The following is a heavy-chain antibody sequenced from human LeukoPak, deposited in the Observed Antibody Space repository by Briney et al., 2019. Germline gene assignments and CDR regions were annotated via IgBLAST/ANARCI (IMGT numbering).Heavy chain of an antibody. D-gene: IGHD3-3*01. CDR3: ARYIFLEWFSVRNYMDV. CDR2: IYYRGST. Sequence: SSETLSLTCTVSGGSISSYYWSWLRHPPGKGLEWIGYIYYRGSTNYNPSLKSRVTISVDTSKNHLSLKLIYVTAADTAVYYCARYIFLEWFSVRNYMDVWGKGTTVTVSS. V-gene: IGHV4-59*01. CDR1: GGSISSYY. J-gene: IGHJ6*03.